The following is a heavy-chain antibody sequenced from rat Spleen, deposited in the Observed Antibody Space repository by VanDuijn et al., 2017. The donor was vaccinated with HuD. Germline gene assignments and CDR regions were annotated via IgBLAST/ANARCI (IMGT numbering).Heavy chain of an antibody. V-gene: IGHV2-13*01. Sequence: QVQLKESGPGLVKPSLTLSLTCTVSGFSLISYAVNWVRQPPGKGLEWMGGIWGDGSTNYNSALKSRLSISRDTSKSQVFLKMSSLQTEDTATYYCARDPPTHWGQGVMVTVSS. CDR2: IWGDGST. CDR1: GFSLISYA. CDR3: ARDPPTH. D-gene: IGHD1-4*01. J-gene: IGHJ2*01.